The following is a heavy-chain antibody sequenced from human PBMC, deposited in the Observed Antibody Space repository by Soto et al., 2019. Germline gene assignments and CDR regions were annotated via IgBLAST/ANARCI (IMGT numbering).Heavy chain of an antibody. V-gene: IGHV3-74*01. J-gene: IGHJ6*03. CDR1: GFTFSSYW. CDR2: INSDGSST. Sequence: GESLKISCAASGFTFSSYWMHWVRQAPGKGLVWVSRINSDGSSTSYADSVKGRFTISRDNAKNTLYLQMNSLRAEDTAVYYCAREPSGYDSYYYMDVWGKGTTVTVSS. D-gene: IGHD5-12*01. CDR3: AREPSGYDSYYYMDV.